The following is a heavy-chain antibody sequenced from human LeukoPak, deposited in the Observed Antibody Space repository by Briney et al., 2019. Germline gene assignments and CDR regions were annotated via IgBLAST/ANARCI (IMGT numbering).Heavy chain of an antibody. Sequence: GGSLRLSCAASGFTFSSYGMSWVRQAPGKGLEWVSAISGSGGSTYYADSVKGRFTISRDNSKNTLYLQMNSLRAEDTAVYYCAKARTRIAARPSPFDYWGQGTLVTVSS. D-gene: IGHD6-6*01. J-gene: IGHJ4*02. CDR2: ISGSGGST. CDR3: AKARTRIAARPSPFDY. CDR1: GFTFSSYG. V-gene: IGHV3-23*01.